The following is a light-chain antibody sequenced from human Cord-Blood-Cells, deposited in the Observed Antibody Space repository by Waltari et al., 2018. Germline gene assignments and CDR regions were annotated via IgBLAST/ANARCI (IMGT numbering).Light chain of an antibody. J-gene: IGLJ3*02. CDR3: MIWHSSAWV. V-gene: IGLV5-45*02. CDR1: SGINVGTYR. Sequence: QAVLTQPSSLSASPGASASLTCTLRSGINVGTYRIYWYQQKPGSPPQYLLRYKSDSDTQHGCGVPSRFSGSKDASANAGILLISGLQSEDEADYYCMIWHSSAWVFGGGTKLTVL. CDR2: YKSDSDT.